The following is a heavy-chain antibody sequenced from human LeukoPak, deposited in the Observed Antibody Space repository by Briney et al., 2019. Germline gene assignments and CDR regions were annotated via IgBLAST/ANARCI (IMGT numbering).Heavy chain of an antibody. Sequence: PGGSLRLSCAASGFTFYDYGMTWVRQAPGKGLEWVAGINGNGDTTVYADSVKGRFTISRDNAKNSLYLQMNSLRAEDTALYYCARGNRGSSYGGDYWGQGTLVTVSS. CDR3: ARGNRGSSYGGDY. J-gene: IGHJ4*02. D-gene: IGHD1-26*01. CDR2: INGNGDTT. CDR1: GFTFYDYG. V-gene: IGHV3-20*04.